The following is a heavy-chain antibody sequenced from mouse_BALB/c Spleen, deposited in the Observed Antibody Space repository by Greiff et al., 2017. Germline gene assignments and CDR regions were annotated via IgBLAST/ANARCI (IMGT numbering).Heavy chain of an antibody. J-gene: IGHJ4*01. CDR3: TRDGGYGNYRMDY. CDR1: GFTFSSYT. V-gene: IGHV5-6-4*01. CDR2: ISSGGSYT. Sequence: DVKLVESGGGLVKPGGSLKLSCAASGFTFSSYTMSWVRQTPEKRLEWVATISSGGSYTYYPDSVKGRFTISRDNAKNTLYLQMSSLKSEDTAMYYCTRDGGYGNYRMDYWGQGTSVTVSS. D-gene: IGHD2-1*01.